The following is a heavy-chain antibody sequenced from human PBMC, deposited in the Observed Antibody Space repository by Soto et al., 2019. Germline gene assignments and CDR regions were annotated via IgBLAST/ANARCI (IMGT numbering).Heavy chain of an antibody. V-gene: IGHV3-30*18. CDR2: ISYDGSNK. CDR1: GFTFSSYG. CDR3: AKDLAARPRYYFVY. D-gene: IGHD6-6*01. J-gene: IGHJ4*01. Sequence: GGSLRLSCAASGFTFSSYGMHWVRQAPGKGLEWVAVISYDGSNKYYADSVKGRFTISRDNSKNTLYLQMNSLRAEDTAVYYCAKDLAARPRYYFVYWDQGTLVAVFS.